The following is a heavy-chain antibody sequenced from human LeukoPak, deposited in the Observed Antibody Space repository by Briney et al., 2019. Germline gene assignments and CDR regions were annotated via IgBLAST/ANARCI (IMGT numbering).Heavy chain of an antibody. Sequence: GGSLRLSCAASGFTFSSYAMHWVRQAPGKGLERVAVISYDGSNKYYADSVKGRFTISRDNSKNTLYLQMNSLSAEDTAVYYCATDWTGYYTTWGQGTLVTVSS. V-gene: IGHV3-30-3*01. CDR3: ATDWTGYYTT. CDR1: GFTFSSYA. J-gene: IGHJ4*02. D-gene: IGHD3/OR15-3a*01. CDR2: ISYDGSNK.